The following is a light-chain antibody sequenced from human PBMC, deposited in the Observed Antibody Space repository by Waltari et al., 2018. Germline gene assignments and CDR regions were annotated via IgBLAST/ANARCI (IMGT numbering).Light chain of an antibody. CDR1: QSVTRA. CDR2: GAS. J-gene: IGKJ1*01. CDR3: QHYVRLPAT. V-gene: IGKV3-20*01. Sequence: EILLTQSPATLSLSPGERATLSCRASQSVTRALAWYQQKPGQAPRLLIYGASNRATGIPDRFSGSGSGTDFSLTISRLEPEDFAVYYCQHYVRLPATFGQGTKVEIK.